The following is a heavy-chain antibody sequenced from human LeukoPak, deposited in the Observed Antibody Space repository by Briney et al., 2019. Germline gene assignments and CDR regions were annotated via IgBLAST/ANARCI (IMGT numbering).Heavy chain of an antibody. CDR2: IKRDGSEK. CDR3: ALNMIGGQIFDF. V-gene: IGHV3-7*01. CDR1: GLTVSNNW. J-gene: IGHJ4*02. Sequence: GGSLTLSRAASGLTVSNNWMRSARHPRRKGRGWAADIKRDGSEKHYVDAVKGRFTISREDAKNSLYLQMNTLRAEDTAVYYCALNMIGGQIFDFWGQGTLVTVSS. D-gene: IGHD3-16*01.